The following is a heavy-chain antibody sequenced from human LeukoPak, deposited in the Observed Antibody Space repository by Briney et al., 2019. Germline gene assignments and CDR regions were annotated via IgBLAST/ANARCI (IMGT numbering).Heavy chain of an antibody. V-gene: IGHV3-30*19. CDR3: ARATRGYYGSGSYYPLFGY. CDR1: GFTFSSYG. D-gene: IGHD3-10*01. CDR2: IWYDGSNK. J-gene: IGHJ4*02. Sequence: PGGSLRLSCAASGFTFSSYGMHWVRQAPGKGLEWVAVIWYDGSNKYYADSVKGRFTISRDNSKNTLYLQMNSLRAEDTAVYYCARATRGYYGSGSYYPLFGYWGQGTLVTVSS.